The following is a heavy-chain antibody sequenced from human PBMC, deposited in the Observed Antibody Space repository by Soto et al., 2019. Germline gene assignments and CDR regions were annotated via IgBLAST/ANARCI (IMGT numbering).Heavy chain of an antibody. J-gene: IGHJ4*02. V-gene: IGHV3-11*01. CDR3: ARDDLSGGSTPPGY. CDR2: ISNSGSAI. D-gene: IGHD2-15*01. Sequence: QVQLVESGGGLIKPGGSLRLSCVASGFTFSDYYMSWIRQAPGKGLEWVSSISNSGSAIYYTDSVQGRFTISRDNAKNSMYVQINRLRAEDTAVYYWARDDLSGGSTPPGYWGQGTLVTVSS. CDR1: GFTFSDYY.